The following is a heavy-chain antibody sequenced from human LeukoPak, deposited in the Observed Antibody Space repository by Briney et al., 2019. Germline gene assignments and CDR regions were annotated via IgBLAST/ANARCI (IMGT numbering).Heavy chain of an antibody. CDR3: AKGAVEMATIPPDY. CDR1: GFTFSSYA. J-gene: IGHJ4*02. V-gene: IGHV3-9*01. Sequence: GGLLILSCAAAGFTFSSYAMSWVRQAPGKGLQWGSGISWNSGSIAYADSVKGRFTISRDNAKNSLYLQMNSLRAEDTALYYCAKGAVEMATIPPDYWGQGTLVTVSS. D-gene: IGHD5-24*01. CDR2: ISWNSGSI.